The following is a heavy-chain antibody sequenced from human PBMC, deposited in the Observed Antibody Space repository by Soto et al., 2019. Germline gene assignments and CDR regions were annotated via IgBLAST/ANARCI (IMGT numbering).Heavy chain of an antibody. V-gene: IGHV4-39*01. CDR3: ARQRTTVVTQAYFDH. CDR2: IYYSGRT. CDR1: GESISSSSYY. Sequence: LSLTCIVSGESISSSSYYWGWIRQPPGKGLEWIGSIYYSGRTYYNPSFKSRVTISIDTSKNQFSLKLSSVTATDTAVYYCARQRTTVVTQAYFDHWGQGALVTVS. D-gene: IGHD2-21*02. J-gene: IGHJ4*02.